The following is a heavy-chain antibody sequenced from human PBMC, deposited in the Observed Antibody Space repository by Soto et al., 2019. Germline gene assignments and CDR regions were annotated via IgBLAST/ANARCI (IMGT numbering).Heavy chain of an antibody. D-gene: IGHD2-15*01. Sequence: SETLSLTCTVSDDSISSDFYYWGWIRQPPGKDLEWIGSIYSSGHTYYNPSLKSRVTVSVDTSKNQLFLNLKSVTAADTAVYYCARRRCPEAVCWRYFDYWGQGALVTVSS. CDR2: IYSSGHT. V-gene: IGHV4-39*01. CDR1: DDSISSDFYY. J-gene: IGHJ4*02. CDR3: ARRRCPEAVCWRYFDY.